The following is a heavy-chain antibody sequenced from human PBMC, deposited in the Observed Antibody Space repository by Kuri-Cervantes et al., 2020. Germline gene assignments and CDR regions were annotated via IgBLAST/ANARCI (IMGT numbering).Heavy chain of an antibody. J-gene: IGHJ4*02. CDR1: GFTFSSYA. CDR3: ARDSTSRFGGYDDSPFDY. D-gene: IGHD5-12*01. Sequence: GESLKISCAASGFTFSSYAMSWVRQAPGKGLEWVSSISSSSSYIYYADSVKGRFTISRDNAKNSLYLQMNSLRAEDTAVYYCARDSTSRFGGYDDSPFDYWGQGTLVTVSS. CDR2: ISSSSSYI. V-gene: IGHV3-21*01.